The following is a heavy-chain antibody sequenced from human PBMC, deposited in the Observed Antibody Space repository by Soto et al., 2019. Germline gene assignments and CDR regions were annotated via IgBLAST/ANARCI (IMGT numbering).Heavy chain of an antibody. J-gene: IGHJ6*03. V-gene: IGHV4-34*01. D-gene: IGHD1-1*01. CDR1: GGSFSGYY. CDR3: ARGFGGAATTYYYYYYMDV. Sequence: QVQLQQWGAGLLKPSETLSLTCAVYGGSFSGYYWSWIRQPPGKGLEWIGEINHSGSTNYNPSLKSRVTISVDTSKNQFSLKLSSVTAADTAVYYCARGFGGAATTYYYYYYMDVWGKGTTVTVSS. CDR2: INHSGST.